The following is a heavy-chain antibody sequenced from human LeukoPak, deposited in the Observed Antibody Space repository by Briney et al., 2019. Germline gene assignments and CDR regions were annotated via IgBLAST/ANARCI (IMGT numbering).Heavy chain of an antibody. CDR3: ARRWNYGRNYYIDV. Sequence: SETLSLTCAVYGGSFNIYYWSWIRQSPEKGLEWIGEMNDGGTINYNPSLLSRVTISLDRSKNQLSLKLTSVTTADTAVYYCARRWNYGRNYYIDVWGNGATVSVSS. D-gene: IGHD1-7*01. V-gene: IGHV4-34*01. CDR2: MNDGGTI. J-gene: IGHJ6*03. CDR1: GGSFNIYY.